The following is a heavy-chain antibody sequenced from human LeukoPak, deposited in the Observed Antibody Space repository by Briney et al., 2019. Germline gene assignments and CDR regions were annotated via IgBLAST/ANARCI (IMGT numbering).Heavy chain of an antibody. CDR1: GGSISSGNYY. J-gene: IGHJ5*02. V-gene: IGHV4-61*02. CDR2: IYNSGST. CDR3: ARDRYMDGDWFDP. Sequence: SETLSLTCTVSGGSISSGNYYWSWIRQPAGKGPVWIGRIYNSGSTNYNPSLKSRVTISVDTSKNQFFLRLSSVTAADTAVYYCARDRYMDGDWFDPWGQGTLVTVSS. D-gene: IGHD1-14*01.